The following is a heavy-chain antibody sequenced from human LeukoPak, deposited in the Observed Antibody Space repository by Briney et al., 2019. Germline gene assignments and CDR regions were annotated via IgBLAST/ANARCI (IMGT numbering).Heavy chain of an antibody. V-gene: IGHV3-23*01. J-gene: IGHJ4*02. Sequence: GGSLRLSCAASGFTFSSYAMSWVRQAPGKGLEWVSAISGSGGSTYYADSVKGRFTISRDNSKNTLYLQMNSLRAEDAAVYYCAKDGSGSYYFDYWGQGTLVTVSS. CDR1: GFTFSSYA. D-gene: IGHD1-26*01. CDR3: AKDGSGSYYFDY. CDR2: ISGSGGST.